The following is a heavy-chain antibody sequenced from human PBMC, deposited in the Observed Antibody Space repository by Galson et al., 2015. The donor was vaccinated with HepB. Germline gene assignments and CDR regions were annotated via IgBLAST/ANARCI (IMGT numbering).Heavy chain of an antibody. J-gene: IGHJ3*02. CDR2: ISAYNGNT. Sequence: SVKVSCKASGYTFTSYGISWVRQAPGQGLEWMGWISAYNGNTNYALKLQGRVTMTTDTSTSTAYMELRSLRSDDTAVYYCASHSRGLGELSFPLDIWGQGTMVTVSS. CDR3: ASHSRGLGELSFPLDI. V-gene: IGHV1-18*01. CDR1: GYTFTSYG. D-gene: IGHD3-16*02.